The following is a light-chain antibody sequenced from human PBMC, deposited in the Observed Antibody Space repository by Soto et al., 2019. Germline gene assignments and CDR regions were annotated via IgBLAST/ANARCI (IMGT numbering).Light chain of an antibody. CDR3: SSYTGDTTPV. J-gene: IGLJ2*01. CDR1: SNDVGGYAY. Sequence: QSALPQPASGSGSPGQSITISCTGTSNDVGGYAYVSWYQQYPGKAPKLVISEVSNRPSGVSHRSSGSRSGNTASLTISGLQAEDEADYYCSSYTGDTTPVFGGGTKVTVL. V-gene: IGLV2-14*01. CDR2: EVS.